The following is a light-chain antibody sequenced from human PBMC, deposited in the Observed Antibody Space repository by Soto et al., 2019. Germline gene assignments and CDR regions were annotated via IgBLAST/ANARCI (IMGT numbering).Light chain of an antibody. CDR1: QSISNW. V-gene: IGKV1-5*01. CDR3: QEYSSYTWT. J-gene: IGKJ1*01. Sequence: DIQMTQSPSTLSASVGDRVTITCRASQSISNWLAWYQQKAGKVPKLLIYVASTLASGVPSRFSGSGSGTEFTLTISSLQPDDFATFYCQEYSSYTWTFGHGTKVDIK. CDR2: VAS.